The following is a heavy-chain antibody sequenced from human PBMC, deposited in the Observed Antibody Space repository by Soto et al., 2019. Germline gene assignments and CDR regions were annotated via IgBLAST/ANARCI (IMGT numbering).Heavy chain of an antibody. J-gene: IGHJ6*02. CDR1: GGSISSYY. Sequence: SETLSLTCTVSGGSISSYYWSWIRQPPGKGLEWIGYIYYSGSTNYNPSLKSRVTISVDTSKNQFSLKLSSVTAADTAGYYCARDNGAGDSSGYPRGYYYGMDVWGQGTTVTVSS. D-gene: IGHD3-22*01. CDR2: IYYSGST. CDR3: ARDNGAGDSSGYPRGYYYGMDV. V-gene: IGHV4-59*01.